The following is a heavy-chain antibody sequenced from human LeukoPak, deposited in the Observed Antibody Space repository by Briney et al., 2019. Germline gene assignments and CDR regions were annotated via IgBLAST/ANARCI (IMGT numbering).Heavy chain of an antibody. CDR3: ARKGYCSGGSCYSTYFDY. J-gene: IGHJ4*02. V-gene: IGHV3-74*01. D-gene: IGHD2-15*01. Sequence: PGGSLRLSCAASGFTFSSYWMHWVRQAPGKGLVWVSRINSDGSSTSYADSVKGRLTISRDNVKNTLYLQMNSLRAEDTAVYYCARKGYCSGGSCYSTYFDYWGQGTLVTVSS. CDR1: GFTFSSYW. CDR2: INSDGSST.